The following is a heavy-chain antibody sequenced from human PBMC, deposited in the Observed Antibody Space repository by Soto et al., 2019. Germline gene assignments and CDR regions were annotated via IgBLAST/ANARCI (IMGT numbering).Heavy chain of an antibody. Sequence: SETLSLTCGVSGGTVASSHWWSWVRQSPGRGLEWIGNVYHTGDTNFNPSLQSRVTFSVDKSNNQFSLRLTSVTAADTAVYFCAREIGTAGGNNYFDPWGHGTMVTF. V-gene: IGHV4-4*02. CDR3: AREIGTAGGNNYFDP. D-gene: IGHD2-21*02. J-gene: IGHJ5*02. CDR2: VYHTGDT. CDR1: GGTVASSHW.